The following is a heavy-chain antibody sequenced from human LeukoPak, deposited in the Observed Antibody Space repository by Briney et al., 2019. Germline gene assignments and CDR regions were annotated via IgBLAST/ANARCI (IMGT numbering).Heavy chain of an antibody. CDR3: ARRTFPLYFDY. J-gene: IGHJ4*02. CDR1: GGSIRSSSYY. Sequence: SETLSLTCTVSGGSIRSSSYYWGWIRQPPGKGLEWIGSIYYSGRTNYNPSLKSRVTISVDMSKNQFSLKVSSVTAADTAVYYCARRTFPLYFDYWGQGTLVTVSS. V-gene: IGHV4-39*01. CDR2: IYYSGRT. D-gene: IGHD2/OR15-2a*01.